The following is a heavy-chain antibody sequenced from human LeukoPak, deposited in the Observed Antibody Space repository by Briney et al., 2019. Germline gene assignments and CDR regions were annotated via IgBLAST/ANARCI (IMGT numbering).Heavy chain of an antibody. V-gene: IGHV4-4*07. D-gene: IGHD3-22*01. Sequence: PSETLSLTCTVSGGSISSYYWSWIRQPAGKGLEWIGHIHTSGSTNYNPSLKSRVTMSVDTSKNQFSLKLSSVTAADTAVYYCARDKYYYDSSVDYYYMDVWGKGTTVTISS. CDR3: ARDKYYYDSSVDYYYMDV. CDR1: GGSISSYY. CDR2: IHTSGST. J-gene: IGHJ6*03.